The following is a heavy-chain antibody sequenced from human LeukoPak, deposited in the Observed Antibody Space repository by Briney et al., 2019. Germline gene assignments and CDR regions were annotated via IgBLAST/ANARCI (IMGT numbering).Heavy chain of an antibody. V-gene: IGHV7-4-1*02. CDR2: IHPSTGNP. CDR1: GYSFTSYA. J-gene: IGHJ4*02. CDR3: ARAFQSLGGLSLPDY. D-gene: IGHD3-16*02. Sequence: ASVKVSCKASGYSFTSYAMNWVRQAPGQGLEWMGWIHPSTGNPTYAQGFTGRFAFSLDTSVSTTYLQISSLKAEDTAVYFCARAFQSLGGLSLPDYWGQGTLLTVSS.